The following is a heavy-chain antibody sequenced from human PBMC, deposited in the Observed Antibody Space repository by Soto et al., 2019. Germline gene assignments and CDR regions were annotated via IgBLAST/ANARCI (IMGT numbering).Heavy chain of an antibody. D-gene: IGHD6-6*01. J-gene: IGHJ5*02. CDR3: ARGQKKSSSSRILPTETTWFDP. Sequence: QVQLQQWGAGLLKPSETLSLTCAVYGESFSGYYWSWIRQPPGKGLEWIGEIDHSGSTKYNPSLKSRVIISVDTSKKQFSLKVSSVTVADTAVYYCARGQKKSSSSRILPTETTWFDPWGQGTLVIVSS. CDR2: IDHSGST. CDR1: GESFSGYY. V-gene: IGHV4-34*01.